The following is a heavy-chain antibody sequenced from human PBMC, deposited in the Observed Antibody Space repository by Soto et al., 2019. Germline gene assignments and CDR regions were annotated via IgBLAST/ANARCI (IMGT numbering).Heavy chain of an antibody. CDR1: GFTFSIYA. J-gene: IGHJ4*02. CDR3: AKERSDHRIAAAAIDY. Sequence: PGGSRRLSCAASGFTFSIYAMSWVRQAPWKGLEWVSSISGSGDSAYYADSVKGRFTISRDNSKNTLYLQINSLRAEDTAVYYCAKERSDHRIAAAAIDYWGQGA. V-gene: IGHV3-23*01. CDR2: ISGSGDSA. D-gene: IGHD6-25*01.